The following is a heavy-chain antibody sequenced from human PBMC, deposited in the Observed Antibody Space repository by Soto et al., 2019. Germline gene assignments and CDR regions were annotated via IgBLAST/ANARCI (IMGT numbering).Heavy chain of an antibody. Sequence: TSETLSLTCTVSGASINPYYWSWIRQPPGKGLEWIGYIYYSGTTNYNPSLRSRVTISVDTSKNHFSLNLRSVTAADTAIYYCGTVFEKWGQGTMVTVSS. V-gene: IGHV4-59*01. CDR1: GASINPYY. J-gene: IGHJ3*02. CDR3: GTVFEK. D-gene: IGHD1-1*01. CDR2: IYYSGTT.